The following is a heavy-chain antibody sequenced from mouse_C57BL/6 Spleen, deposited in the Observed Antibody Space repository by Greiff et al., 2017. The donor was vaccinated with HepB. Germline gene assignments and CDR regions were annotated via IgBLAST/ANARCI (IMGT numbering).Heavy chain of an antibody. CDR3: AREGFAY. J-gene: IGHJ3*01. V-gene: IGHV1-82*01. CDR1: GYAFSSSW. Sequence: VQLQQSGPELVKPGASVKISCKASGYAFSSSWMNWVKQRPGKGLEWIGRIYPGDGDTSYNGKFKGKATLTADKSSSTAYMQRSSLTSEDSAVYFCAREGFAYWGQGTLVTVSA. CDR2: IYPGDGDT.